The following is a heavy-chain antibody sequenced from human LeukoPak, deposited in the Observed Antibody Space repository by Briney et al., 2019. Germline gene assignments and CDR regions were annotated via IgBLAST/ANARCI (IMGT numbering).Heavy chain of an antibody. J-gene: IGHJ5*02. D-gene: IGHD3-10*01. CDR3: ARDREEAWFDP. V-gene: IGHV3-7*01. Sequence: GGSLRLSCTASGFTFSGAWMTWVRQAPGKGLEWVANIREDGTEKNYVDSVKGRFTISRDNAKNTLYLQMNSLRAEDTAVYYCARDREEAWFDPWGQGTLVTVSS. CDR2: IREDGTEK. CDR1: GFTFSGAW.